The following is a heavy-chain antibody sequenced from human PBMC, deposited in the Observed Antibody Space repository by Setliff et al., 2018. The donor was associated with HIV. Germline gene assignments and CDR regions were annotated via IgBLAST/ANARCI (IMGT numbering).Heavy chain of an antibody. CDR2: ISHSGNT. V-gene: IGHV4-31*03. CDR1: GASISRRGYY. CDR3: ARQPRGFSYSYFDY. Sequence: SETLSLTCTVSGASISRRGYYWSWLRQHPGEGLEWIGHISHSGNTYYSPSLTSRISMSLDTSENQFSLTLNFVTAADTALYYCARQPRGFSYSYFDYWGQGALVTVSS. D-gene: IGHD5-18*01. J-gene: IGHJ4*02.